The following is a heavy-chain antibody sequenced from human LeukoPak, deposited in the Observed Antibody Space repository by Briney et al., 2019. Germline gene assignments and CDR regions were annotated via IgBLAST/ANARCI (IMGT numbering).Heavy chain of an antibody. CDR3: ARDSLGFRAFGI. D-gene: IGHD3-16*01. Sequence: SETLSLTCSASGGSISSYYWSWIRQPAGKGLEWIGRIYTSGSTNYNPSLKSRVTMSVDTSKDQISLNLSSVTAADTAVYYCARDSLGFRAFGIWGQGTMITVSS. CDR1: GGSISSYY. CDR2: IYTSGST. J-gene: IGHJ3*02. V-gene: IGHV4-4*07.